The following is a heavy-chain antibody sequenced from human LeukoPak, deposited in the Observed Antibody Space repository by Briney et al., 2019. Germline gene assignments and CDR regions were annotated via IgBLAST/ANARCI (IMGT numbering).Heavy chain of an antibody. J-gene: IGHJ5*02. D-gene: IGHD3-10*01. Sequence: SETLSLTCAVSGYSISSGYYWGWIRQPPGKGLEWIGSIYHSGSTYYNPSLKSRVTISVDTSKNQFSLKLSSVTAADTAAYYCARRRITMVRGEGWFDPWGQGTLVTVSS. CDR3: ARRRITMVRGEGWFDP. V-gene: IGHV4-38-2*01. CDR1: GYSISSGYY. CDR2: IYHSGST.